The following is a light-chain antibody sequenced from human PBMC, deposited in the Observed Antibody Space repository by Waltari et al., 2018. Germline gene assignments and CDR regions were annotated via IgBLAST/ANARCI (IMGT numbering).Light chain of an antibody. CDR1: QSVGSN. V-gene: IGKV3-15*01. J-gene: IGKJ2*01. CDR2: AAS. Sequence: EIVMTQSPATLSVSPGERANLSCRASQSVGSNLAWYQQKRGQAPRLLIHAASNRATGIPARFSGSGSGTEFTRTISSMQSEDFAVYYCQQYNNWPPYTFGQGTKLEIK. CDR3: QQYNNWPPYT.